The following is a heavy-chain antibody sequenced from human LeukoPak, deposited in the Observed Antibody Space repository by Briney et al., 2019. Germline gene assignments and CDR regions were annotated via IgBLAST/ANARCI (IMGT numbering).Heavy chain of an antibody. D-gene: IGHD3-9*01. CDR3: ARATGWGILTGYYRTFDY. CDR2: IYYSGRT. V-gene: IGHV4-39*07. Sequence: SETLSLTCTVSGGSISSGGYYWGWIRQPPGKGLEWIGNIYYSGRTYYNSSLESRVTISVGTSKNHFSLKLSSVTAADTAVYYCARATGWGILTGYYRTFDYWGQGTLVTVSS. J-gene: IGHJ4*02. CDR1: GGSISSGGYY.